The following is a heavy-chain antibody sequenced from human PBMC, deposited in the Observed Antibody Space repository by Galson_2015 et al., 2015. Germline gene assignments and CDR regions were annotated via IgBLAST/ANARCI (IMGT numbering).Heavy chain of an antibody. V-gene: IGHV3-30*03. D-gene: IGHD1-1*01. J-gene: IGHJ2*01. CDR3: ARNNCRMTAFGNWCIDV. CDR1: GVTFSRYG. CDR2: ISYDGSNK. Sequence: LSLCCEASGVTFSRYGMHWVRLDPGQGLVWAADISYDGSNKYYADSVKGRFAISRDNSKKALYLQMNSLRAEDTAVYYCARNNCRMTAFGNWCIDVWGRGTLVTVSS.